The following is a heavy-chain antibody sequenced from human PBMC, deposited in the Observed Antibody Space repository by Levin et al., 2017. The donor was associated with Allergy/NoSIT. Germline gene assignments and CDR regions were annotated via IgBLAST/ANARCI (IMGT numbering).Heavy chain of an antibody. J-gene: IGHJ6*03. Sequence: PGGSLRLSCAASGFTVSSNYMSWVRQAPGKGLEWVSVIYSGGSTYYADSVKGRFTISRDNSKNTLYLQMNSLRAEDTAVYYCARVLYRPPNRYMDVWGKGTTVTVSS. CDR2: IYSGGST. CDR1: GFTVSSNY. D-gene: IGHD3-3*01. CDR3: ARVLYRPPNRYMDV. V-gene: IGHV3-53*01.